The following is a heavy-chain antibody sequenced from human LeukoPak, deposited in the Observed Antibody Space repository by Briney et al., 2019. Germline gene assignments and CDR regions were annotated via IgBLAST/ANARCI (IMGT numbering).Heavy chain of an antibody. Sequence: GSLRLSCAASGFTVSSNYMSWVRQAPGKGLEWIGSMYHSGSTYYNPPLKSRVTISEDTSKNQFSLKLRSVTAADTAVYYCARGPRFGELLWHWFDPWGQGTLVTVSS. D-gene: IGHD3-10*01. CDR2: MYHSGST. J-gene: IGHJ5*02. V-gene: IGHV4-38-2*01. CDR1: GFTVSSNY. CDR3: ARGPRFGELLWHWFDP.